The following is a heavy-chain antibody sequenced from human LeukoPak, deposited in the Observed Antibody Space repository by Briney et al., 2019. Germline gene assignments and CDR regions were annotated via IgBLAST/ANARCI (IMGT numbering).Heavy chain of an antibody. CDR2: ISYDGSNK. Sequence: GRALRLSCAASGFPFSTYAMNWVRQAPGKGLEWVAVISYDGSNKYYADSVKGRFTISRDNSKNTLYLQMNSLRAEDTAVYYCAKEKGKWYGGNSGYFDYWGQGTLVTVSS. CDR3: AKEKGKWYGGNSGYFDY. J-gene: IGHJ4*02. V-gene: IGHV3-30*18. D-gene: IGHD4-23*01. CDR1: GFPFSTYA.